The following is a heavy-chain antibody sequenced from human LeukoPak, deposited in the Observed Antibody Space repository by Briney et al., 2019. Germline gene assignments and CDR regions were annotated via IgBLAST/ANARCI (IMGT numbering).Heavy chain of an antibody. V-gene: IGHV5-51*01. CDR3: ARHSPDNQIDI. CDR1: GYIFTSYW. D-gene: IGHD3-22*01. CDR2: IYPGDSDT. Sequence: GESLQISGKGSGYIFTSYWIGWVRRLPGKGLEWMGIIYPGDSDTRYSPSFQGQVTISADKSISTAYLQWSSLKASDTAMYYCARHSPDNQIDIWGQGTMVTVSS. J-gene: IGHJ3*02.